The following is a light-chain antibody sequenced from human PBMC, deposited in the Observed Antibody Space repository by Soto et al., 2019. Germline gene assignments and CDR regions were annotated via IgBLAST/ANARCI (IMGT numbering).Light chain of an antibody. CDR2: AAS. V-gene: IGKV1-39*01. CDR1: QSISSY. CDR3: QQSYSTWT. J-gene: IGKJ1*01. Sequence: DIQMTQSPSSLSASIGDRVTITCRASQSISSYLNWYQQKPGIAPKLLIYAASSLQSGVPSRFSGSGSGTDFTLTISSLQPEDFATYYCQQSYSTWTFGQGTRVEIK.